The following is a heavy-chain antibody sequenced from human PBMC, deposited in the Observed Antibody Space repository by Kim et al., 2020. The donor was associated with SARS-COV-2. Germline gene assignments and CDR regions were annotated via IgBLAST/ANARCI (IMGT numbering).Heavy chain of an antibody. J-gene: IGHJ4*02. Sequence: NSNPSLKSRVTISVDTSKNQFSLKLSSVTAADTAVYYCARARYNYDRTFDYWGQGTLVTVSS. D-gene: IGHD3-22*01. V-gene: IGHV4-59*01. CDR3: ARARYNYDRTFDY.